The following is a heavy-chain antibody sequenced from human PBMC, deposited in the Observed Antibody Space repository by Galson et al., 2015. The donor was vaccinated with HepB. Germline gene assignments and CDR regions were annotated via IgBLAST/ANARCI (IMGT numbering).Heavy chain of an antibody. CDR2: ITPSGDNT. CDR3: ARVHPEYTRGWYRQALYYFDS. CDR1: GFTFRNYA. V-gene: IGHV3-23*01. D-gene: IGHD6-19*01. J-gene: IGHJ4*02. Sequence: SLRLSCAASGFTFRNYAMSWVRQAPGKGLEWVSAITPSGDNTYSADSVTGRFTISRDNSKNTLFLQKTGRTADATAIYYCARVHPEYTRGWYRQALYYFDSWGQGTLVAVSS.